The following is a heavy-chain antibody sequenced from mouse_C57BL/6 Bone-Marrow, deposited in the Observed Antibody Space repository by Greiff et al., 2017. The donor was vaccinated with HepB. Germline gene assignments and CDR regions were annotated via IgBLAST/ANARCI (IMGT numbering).Heavy chain of an antibody. CDR3: ARHYYGSSSYAMDY. V-gene: IGHV5-9*01. CDR2: ISGGGGNT. J-gene: IGHJ4*01. D-gene: IGHD1-1*01. CDR1: GFTFSSYT. Sequence: DVMLVESGGGLVKPGGSLKLSCAASGFTFSSYTMSWVRQTPEKRLEWVATISGGGGNTYYPDSVKGRFTISRDNAKNTLYLQMSSLRSEDTALYYCARHYYGSSSYAMDYWGQGTSVTVSS.